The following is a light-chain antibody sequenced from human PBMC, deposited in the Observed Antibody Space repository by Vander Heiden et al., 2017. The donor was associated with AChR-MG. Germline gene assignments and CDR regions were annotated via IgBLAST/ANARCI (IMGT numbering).Light chain of an antibody. V-gene: IGKV3-11*01. CDR2: DAS. Sequence: EIVFTQSPDTLSLSPGERATLSCRASQSVSSYLAWYQQKPGQAPRLLIYDASNRATGIPARFSGSGSGTDFTLTISSLEPEDFAVYYCQQRSNWPSTFGPGTKVDIK. CDR1: QSVSSY. J-gene: IGKJ3*01. CDR3: QQRSNWPST.